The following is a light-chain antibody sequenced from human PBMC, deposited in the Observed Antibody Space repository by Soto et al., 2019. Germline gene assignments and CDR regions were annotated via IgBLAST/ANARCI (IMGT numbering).Light chain of an antibody. Sequence: QSVLTQPPSASGTPGQRVTISCSGSSPNLGSNTVNWYQQLPGTAPKLLIYSNNQRPSVVPDRFSGSKSGSSASLAISGRQSEDEADYYCAAWDASLRGAVFGGGTQLTVL. CDR1: SPNLGSNT. CDR3: AAWDASLRGAV. J-gene: IGLJ7*01. CDR2: SNN. V-gene: IGLV1-44*01.